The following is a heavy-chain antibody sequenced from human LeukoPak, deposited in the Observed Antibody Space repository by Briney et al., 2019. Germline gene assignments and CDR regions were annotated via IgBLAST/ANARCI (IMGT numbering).Heavy chain of an antibody. Sequence: GGSLRLSCAASGNYWMHWVRQAPGKGLVWVSHINSDGSWTSYADPVKGRFTISKDNAKNTVYLQMNSLRAEDTAVYYCVSFYETCWGRGTLVTVSS. J-gene: IGHJ4*02. D-gene: IGHD2/OR15-2a*01. CDR2: INSDGSWT. CDR3: VSFYETC. CDR1: GNYW. V-gene: IGHV3-74*01.